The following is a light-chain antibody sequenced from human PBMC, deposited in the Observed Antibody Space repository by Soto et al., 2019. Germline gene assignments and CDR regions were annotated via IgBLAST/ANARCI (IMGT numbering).Light chain of an antibody. J-gene: IGLJ1*01. CDR3: NSYTSSGTYV. Sequence: QSVLTQPASVSGSPGQSITTSCTGSSSDVGGYNYVSWYQHLPGKAPELMIYDVSNRPSGVSNRFSGSKSGNTASLTISGLQAEDEADYYCNSYTSSGTYVFGTGTKVTVL. CDR1: SSDVGGYNY. V-gene: IGLV2-14*03. CDR2: DVS.